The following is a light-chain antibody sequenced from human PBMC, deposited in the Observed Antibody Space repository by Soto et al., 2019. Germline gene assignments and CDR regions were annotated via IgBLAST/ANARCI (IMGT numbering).Light chain of an antibody. J-gene: IGLJ2*01. V-gene: IGLV1-51*01. CDR1: SSNIGNNY. Sequence: QSVLTQPPSVSAAPGQRITISCSGSSSNIGNNYVSWYQLLPGTAPKLLIYHNNKRPSGIPDRFSGSKSGTSATLGITGLQTRDEADYYCGTWDNSLSGGPVVFGGGTKLTVL. CDR3: GTWDNSLSGGPVV. CDR2: HNN.